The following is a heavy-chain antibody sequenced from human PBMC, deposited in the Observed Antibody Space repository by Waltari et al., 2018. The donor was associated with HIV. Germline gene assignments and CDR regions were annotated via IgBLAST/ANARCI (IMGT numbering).Heavy chain of an antibody. V-gene: IGHV1-69*01. Sequence: QVQLVQSGAEVKKPGSSVKVSCKASGGTFSSYAISWVRQAPGQGLEWMGGIIPIFGTANYAQKFQGRVTITADESTSTAYMELSSLRSEDTAVYYCARVVYYYDSSGYTSQAFDIWGQGTMVTVSS. CDR3: ARVVYYYDSSGYTSQAFDI. CDR1: GGTFSSYA. D-gene: IGHD3-22*01. J-gene: IGHJ3*02. CDR2: IIPIFGTA.